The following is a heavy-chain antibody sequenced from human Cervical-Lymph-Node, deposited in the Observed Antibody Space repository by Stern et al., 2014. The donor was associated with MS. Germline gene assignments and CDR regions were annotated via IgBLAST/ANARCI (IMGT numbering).Heavy chain of an antibody. CDR1: GGAVSNGGFD. CDR3: AGFGTESLAFDI. D-gene: IGHD1-7*01. J-gene: IGHJ3*02. CDR2: IYNDGRT. V-gene: IGHV4-31*11. Sequence: QVQLQESGPGLVRPSQTLSLTCVVSGGAVSNGGFDWSWIRQQPGRGLEWIGYIYNDGRTYYNPSLKSRAAISVDTSTTQFFLNLSSVTAADTAVYYCAGFGTESLAFDIWGQGTMVTVSS.